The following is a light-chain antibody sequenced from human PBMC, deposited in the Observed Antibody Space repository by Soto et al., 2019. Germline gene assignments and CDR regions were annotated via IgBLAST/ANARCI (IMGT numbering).Light chain of an antibody. Sequence: EMVLTQSPATLSSSPGETATLSCRASQYVGTRLAWYQHKPGQAPRLLIYYTSNRATGIPARFSGSGSGTEFTLTISSLQSEDFAVYYCQQYNDWPRTFGQGTKVDIK. CDR2: YTS. CDR3: QQYNDWPRT. CDR1: QYVGTR. V-gene: IGKV3D-15*01. J-gene: IGKJ1*01.